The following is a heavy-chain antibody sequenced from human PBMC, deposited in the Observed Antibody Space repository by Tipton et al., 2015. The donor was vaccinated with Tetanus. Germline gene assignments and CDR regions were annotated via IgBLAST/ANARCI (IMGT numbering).Heavy chain of an antibody. J-gene: IGHJ6*02. D-gene: IGHD2-15*01. Sequence: TLSLTCTVSGDSISSSSYYWGWIRQPPGKGLEWIGSIYYSGSTYYNPSLKSRVTISVDTSKNQFSLKLSSVTAADTAVYYRARHGVLVVRNYGMDVWGQGTTVTVSS. CDR1: GDSISSSSYY. CDR2: IYYSGST. CDR3: ARHGVLVVRNYGMDV. V-gene: IGHV4-39*01.